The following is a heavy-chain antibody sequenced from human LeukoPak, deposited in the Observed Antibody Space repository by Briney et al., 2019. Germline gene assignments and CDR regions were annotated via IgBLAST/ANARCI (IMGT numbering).Heavy chain of an antibody. Sequence: PGGTLRLSCAASGFTISRSAMTWIRQGPGTGLEFVASIFYSGGATYYAVSVKGRFPISRDNSKNTLYLQMNSLRAEDTALYYCAKDGLYYDGSEHVYYFDSWGQGTLVTVSS. D-gene: IGHD3-22*01. J-gene: IGHJ4*02. CDR2: IFYSGGAT. CDR1: GFTISRSA. V-gene: IGHV3-23*01. CDR3: AKDGLYYDGSEHVYYFDS.